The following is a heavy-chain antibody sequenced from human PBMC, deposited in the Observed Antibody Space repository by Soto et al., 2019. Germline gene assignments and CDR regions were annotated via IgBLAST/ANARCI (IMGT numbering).Heavy chain of an antibody. J-gene: IGHJ4*02. CDR2: ISGSGSST. D-gene: IGHD1-26*01. CDR1: EFTFSSYA. Sequence: PGGSLRLSWAASEFTFSSYAMSWVRQTPGKGLESVSGISGSGSSTYYADSVKGRFAISRDQSKNTLYLQMNSLRADDTAIYYCAKKWGVGTTTLFYFDYWGLGTLVTVSS. CDR3: AKKWGVGTTTLFYFDY. V-gene: IGHV3-23*01.